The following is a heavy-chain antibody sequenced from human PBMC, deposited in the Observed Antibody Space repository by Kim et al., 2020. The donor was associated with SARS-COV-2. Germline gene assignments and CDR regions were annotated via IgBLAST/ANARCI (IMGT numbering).Heavy chain of an antibody. CDR3: AKPSFGSGTPYYYGMDV. CDR1: GFTFSSYA. CDR2: ISGSGGST. V-gene: IGHV3-23*01. Sequence: GGSLRLSCAASGFTFSSYAMSWVRQAPGKGLEWVSAISGSGGSTYYADSVKGRFTISRDNSKNTLYLQMNSLRAEDTAVYYCAKPSFGSGTPYYYGMDVWGQGTTVTVSS. J-gene: IGHJ6*02. D-gene: IGHD3-10*01.